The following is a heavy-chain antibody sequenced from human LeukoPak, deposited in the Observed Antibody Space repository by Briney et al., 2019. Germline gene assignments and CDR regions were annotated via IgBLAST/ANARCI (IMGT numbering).Heavy chain of an antibody. Sequence: GGSLRLSCAASGLNFSSYEMNWVRQAPGKGLEWVSYIGGSGTPIYYADSVKGRFTISRDNAKNSLYLQMNSLRAEDTATYYCARRFDVWGRGTLVTVSS. CDR1: GLNFSSYE. CDR2: IGGSGTPI. V-gene: IGHV3-48*03. J-gene: IGHJ2*01. CDR3: ARRFDV.